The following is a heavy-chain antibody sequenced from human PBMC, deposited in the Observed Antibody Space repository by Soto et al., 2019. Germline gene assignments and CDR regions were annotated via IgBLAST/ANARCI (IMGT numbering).Heavy chain of an antibody. CDR1: GYTFTSYY. CDR2: ISAYNGNT. CDR3: ARDGPRMDY. J-gene: IGHJ4*02. D-gene: IGHD2-8*01. V-gene: IGHV1-18*01. Sequence: ASVKFSCKASGYTFTSYYISWVRQAPGQVLECMVWISAYNGNTHYXXKFQGRVXXTTDTSTSTVXMDLRXLRSDDTAVYYCARDGPRMDYCGQGTLVTVS.